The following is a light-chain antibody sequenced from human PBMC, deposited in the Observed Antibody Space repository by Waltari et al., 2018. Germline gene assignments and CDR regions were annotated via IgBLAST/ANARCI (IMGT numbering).Light chain of an antibody. CDR1: QSVSTF. Sequence: EIVLTQSPATLSLSPGERATLSCRASQSVSTFLAWYQQKPGQSPRLLIYDVSFRATGIPIRFSGSGSETDFTLNISSLEPEDFAVYYCQQRRNWPTFGGGTKVEVK. CDR2: DVS. CDR3: QQRRNWPT. V-gene: IGKV3-11*01. J-gene: IGKJ4*01.